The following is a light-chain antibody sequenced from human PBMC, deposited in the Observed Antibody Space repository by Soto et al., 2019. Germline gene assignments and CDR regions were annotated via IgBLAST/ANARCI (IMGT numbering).Light chain of an antibody. CDR3: QQYGSSPPYT. V-gene: IGKV3-20*01. CDR1: QSVSSSY. J-gene: IGKJ2*01. CDR2: GAS. Sequence: EIVLTQSPGTLSWSPGERATLSCRASQSVSSSYLAWYQQKPGQAARLLIYGASSRATGNPDRFSGSGSGTDFNLTISRLAPEVFAVYSCQQYGSSPPYTFGQGTKLEIK.